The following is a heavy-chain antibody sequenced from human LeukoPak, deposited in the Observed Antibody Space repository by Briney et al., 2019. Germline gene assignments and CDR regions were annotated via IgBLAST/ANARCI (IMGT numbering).Heavy chain of an antibody. CDR3: ARQKGGGTYYSAMDV. D-gene: IGHD4-23*01. J-gene: IGHJ6*02. Sequence: GASVKVSCKASGYTFSSYGISWVRQAPGQGLEWMGWISVYNGNTNYAQKFQGRVTLTTDTSTSTAYMELRSLRSDDTGVYYCARQKGGGTYYSAMDVWGQGTTVTVPS. CDR2: ISVYNGNT. V-gene: IGHV1-18*01. CDR1: GYTFSSYG.